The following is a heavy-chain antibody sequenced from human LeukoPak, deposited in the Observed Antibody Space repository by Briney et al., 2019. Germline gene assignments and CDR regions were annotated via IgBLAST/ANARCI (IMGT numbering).Heavy chain of an antibody. D-gene: IGHD6-13*01. CDR3: ARDDRGIAAVGFFDY. Sequence: PGGSLRLSCAASGFTFSSYAMSWVRQAPGKGLEWVSAISGSGGSTYYADSVKGRFTISRDNSKNTLYLQMNSLTAEDTAVYYCARDDRGIAAVGFFDYWGQGTLVTVSS. J-gene: IGHJ4*02. CDR1: GFTFSSYA. CDR2: ISGSGGST. V-gene: IGHV3-23*01.